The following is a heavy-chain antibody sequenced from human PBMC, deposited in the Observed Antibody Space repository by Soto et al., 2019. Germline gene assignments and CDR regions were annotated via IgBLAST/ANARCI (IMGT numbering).Heavy chain of an antibody. Sequence: KGLEWVSYISSSSSTIYYAGSVKGRFTISRDNAKNSLYLQMNSLRDEDTAVYFFFQAEDGIRDTVPVSAFLLNRSSDL. D-gene: IGHD2-15*01. CDR2: ISSSSSTI. CDR3: FQAEDGIRDTVPVSAFLLNRSSDL. V-gene: IGHV3-48*02. J-gene: IGHJ2*01.